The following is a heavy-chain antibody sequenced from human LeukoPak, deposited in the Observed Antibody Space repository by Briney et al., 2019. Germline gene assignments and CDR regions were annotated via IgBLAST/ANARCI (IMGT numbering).Heavy chain of an antibody. CDR1: GFTFSSYG. V-gene: IGHV3-30*03. D-gene: IGHD3-10*01. Sequence: PGRSLRLSCAASGFTFSSYGMHWVRQAPGKGLEWVAVISYGGSNKYYADSVKGRFTISRDNSKNTLYLQMNSLRAEDTAVYYCATGELFFDYWGQGTLVTVSS. CDR3: ATGELFFDY. CDR2: ISYGGSNK. J-gene: IGHJ4*02.